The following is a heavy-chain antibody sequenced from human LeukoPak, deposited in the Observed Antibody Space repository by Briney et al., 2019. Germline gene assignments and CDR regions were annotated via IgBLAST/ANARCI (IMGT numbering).Heavy chain of an antibody. CDR3: AKGTGGSCFSAIGY. CDR1: GFTFSSYA. J-gene: IGHJ4*02. Sequence: GGSLRLSCAASGFTFSSYAMSWVRQAPGKGLEWVSIISGSGDSTYYADSVKGRITISRDNSQNTLYLQMNSLRADDTAVYYCAKGTGGSCFSAIGYWGQGTLVTVSS. V-gene: IGHV3-23*01. CDR2: ISGSGDST. D-gene: IGHD2-15*01.